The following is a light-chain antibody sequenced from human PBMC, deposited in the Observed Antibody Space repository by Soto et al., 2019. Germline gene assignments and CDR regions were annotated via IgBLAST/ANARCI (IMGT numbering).Light chain of an antibody. J-gene: IGLJ3*02. CDR2: SND. Sequence: QSVLTQPPSASEAPGQRVIIFCSGGGSNIESNTVNWYQQFPGTAPKLLIYSNDQRPSGVPDRFSGSKSVTSASLAISGLQSGDEADYYCAAWDDSLKAWVFGGGTKLTVL. CDR3: AAWDDSLKAWV. V-gene: IGLV1-44*01. CDR1: GSNIESNT.